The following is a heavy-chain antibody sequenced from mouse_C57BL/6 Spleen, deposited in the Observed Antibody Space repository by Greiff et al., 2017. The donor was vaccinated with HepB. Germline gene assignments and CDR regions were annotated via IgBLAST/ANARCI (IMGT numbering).Heavy chain of an antibody. J-gene: IGHJ2*01. V-gene: IGHV1-26*01. CDR3: ARDYGNPFFDY. CDR2: INPNNGGT. D-gene: IGHD2-1*01. CDR1: GYTFTDYY. Sequence: EVQLQQSGPELVKPGASVKISCKASGYTFTDYYMNWVKQSHGKSLEWIGDINPNNGGTSYNQKFKGKATLTVDKSSSTAYMELRSLTSEDSAVYYGARDYGNPFFDYWGQGTTLTVSS.